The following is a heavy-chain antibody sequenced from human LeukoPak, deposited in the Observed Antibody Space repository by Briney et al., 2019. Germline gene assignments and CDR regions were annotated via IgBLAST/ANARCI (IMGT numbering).Heavy chain of an antibody. J-gene: IGHJ4*02. CDR1: GFTVSSNY. D-gene: IGHD2-8*01. CDR3: ARRKTNGWSIDY. CDR2: IHSGGGT. Sequence: PGGSLRLSCAASGFTVSSNYMSWVRQSPGQVLGWGSIIHSGGGTCYADSVKGRFTISRDNSKNTVYLQMNSLRAEDTAVYYCARRKTNGWSIDYWGQGTLVTVSS. V-gene: IGHV3-53*01.